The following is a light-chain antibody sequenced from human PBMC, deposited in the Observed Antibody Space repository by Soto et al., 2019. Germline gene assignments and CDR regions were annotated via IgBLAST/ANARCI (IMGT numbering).Light chain of an antibody. J-gene: IGLJ1*01. CDR1: SSDVGGYDY. CDR3: SSYTSSSTYV. V-gene: IGLV2-14*01. Sequence: QSALTQPASVSGSPGQSITISCTGTSSDVGGYDYVSWYQQHPGEGPKLMIYDVSNRPSGVSDRFSGSKSGNTASLTISGLQAEDEADYYCSSYTSSSTYVFGSGTKVTV. CDR2: DVS.